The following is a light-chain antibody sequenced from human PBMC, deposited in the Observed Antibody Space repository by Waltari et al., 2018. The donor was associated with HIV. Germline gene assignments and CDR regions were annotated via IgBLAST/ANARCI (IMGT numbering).Light chain of an antibody. CDR2: GAS. CDR3: QQYGGSPPIT. CDR1: QSVSSSY. V-gene: IGKV3-20*01. J-gene: IGKJ5*01. Sequence: IVLTQSPGTLSLSPGERATLSCRARQSVSSSYLTWYQQKPGQAPRLLIYGASSRATGIPDRFSGSGSGTDFTLTISRLEPEDFAVYYCQQYGGSPPITFGQGTRLEIK.